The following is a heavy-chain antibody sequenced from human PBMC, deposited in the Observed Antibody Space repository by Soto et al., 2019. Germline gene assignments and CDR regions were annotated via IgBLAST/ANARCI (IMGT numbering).Heavy chain of an antibody. Sequence: EVQLLESGGGLVQPGGSLRLSCAASGFTFSSYAMSWVRQAPGKGLEWVSAISGSGGSTYYADPVKGRFTISRDNSKNPLYLEMNSLGAEDTAVYYCAKDRQDIVVVVAATMDAFDIWGQGTMVTVSS. CDR2: ISGSGGST. V-gene: IGHV3-23*01. D-gene: IGHD2-15*01. J-gene: IGHJ3*02. CDR3: AKDRQDIVVVVAATMDAFDI. CDR1: GFTFSSYA.